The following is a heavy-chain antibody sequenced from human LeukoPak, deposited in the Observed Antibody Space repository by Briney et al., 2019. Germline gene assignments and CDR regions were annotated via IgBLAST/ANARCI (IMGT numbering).Heavy chain of an antibody. J-gene: IGHJ6*03. CDR2: IIPIFGTA. CDR3: ARDRMGGKTGYYYYYMDV. D-gene: IGHD3-16*01. Sequence: GASVKVSCKASGGTFSSYAISWVRQAPGQGLEWMGGIIPIFGTANYAQKFQGRVTITADESTSTAYMELRSLRSDDTAVYYCARDRMGGKTGYYYYYMDVWGKGTTVTVSS. V-gene: IGHV1-69*01. CDR1: GGTFSSYA.